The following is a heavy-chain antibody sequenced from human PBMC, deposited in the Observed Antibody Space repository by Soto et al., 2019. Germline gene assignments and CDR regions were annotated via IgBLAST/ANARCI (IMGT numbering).Heavy chain of an antibody. CDR1: SGSISTSTSY. CDR3: ARMVRGNSNFDY. J-gene: IGHJ4*02. D-gene: IGHD3-10*01. CDR2: IYYSGST. V-gene: IGHV4-39*01. Sequence: SETLSLTCTVSSGSISTSTSYWGWIRQSPGKGLEWIGNIYYSGSTDYNTSLKSQVTMSVDTSKNQFSLKLRSVTAADTAVYYCARMVRGNSNFDYWGQGTLVTVSS.